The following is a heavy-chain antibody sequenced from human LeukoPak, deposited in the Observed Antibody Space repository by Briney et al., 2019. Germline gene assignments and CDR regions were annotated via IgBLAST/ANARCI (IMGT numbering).Heavy chain of an antibody. V-gene: IGHV4-59*01. D-gene: IGHD4-23*01. Sequence: SETLSLTCTVSGGSISSYYWSWVRQPPGKGLEWIGYIYYSGSTNYNPSLKSRVTISVDTSKNQLSLKLSSVTAADTAVSYCARSVVPPDWYFDLWGRGTLVTVSS. CDR2: IYYSGST. CDR3: ARSVVPPDWYFDL. CDR1: GGSISSYY. J-gene: IGHJ2*01.